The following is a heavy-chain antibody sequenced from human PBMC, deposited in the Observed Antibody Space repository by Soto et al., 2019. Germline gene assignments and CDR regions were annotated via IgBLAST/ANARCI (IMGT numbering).Heavy chain of an antibody. Sequence: SGPTLVSPTQTLTLTCTFSGFSLSTSGVGVGWIRQAPGKALEWFALIYWDDNKRYSPSLKSRLTITKDTSKNKVVLTMTNMDPVDTATYYCAHRNTCSGNTCYSFSYNWFDPWGQGTLVTVSS. CDR3: AHRNTCSGNTCYSFSYNWFDP. CDR2: IYWDDNK. J-gene: IGHJ5*01. D-gene: IGHD2-15*01. CDR1: GFSLSTSGVG. V-gene: IGHV2-5*02.